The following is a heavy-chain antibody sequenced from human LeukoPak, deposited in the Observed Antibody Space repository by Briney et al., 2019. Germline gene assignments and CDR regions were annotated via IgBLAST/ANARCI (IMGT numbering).Heavy chain of an antibody. Sequence: ASVKVSCKVSGYTLTELSMHWVRQAPGKGLEWMGGFDPEDGETIYAQKFQGRVTITRDTSASTAYMELSSLRSEDTAVYYCARGSDTRSPYDYWGQGTLVTVSS. D-gene: IGHD1-26*01. CDR2: FDPEDGET. CDR1: GYTLTELS. CDR3: ARGSDTRSPYDY. J-gene: IGHJ4*02. V-gene: IGHV1-24*01.